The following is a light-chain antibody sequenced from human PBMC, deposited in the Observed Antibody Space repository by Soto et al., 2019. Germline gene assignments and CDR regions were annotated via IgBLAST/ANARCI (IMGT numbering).Light chain of an antibody. J-gene: IGLJ1*01. CDR1: SSDIGGYNF. Sequence: QSALTQPASVSGSPGQSITIACTGTSSDIGGYNFVSWYQQHPGKAPKLLFYDVGNRPSGVSNRFSGSKSGNTASLTISGLQAEDEAHYYCNSYRTVSTYVFGTGTKLTVL. V-gene: IGLV2-14*01. CDR3: NSYRTVSTYV. CDR2: DVG.